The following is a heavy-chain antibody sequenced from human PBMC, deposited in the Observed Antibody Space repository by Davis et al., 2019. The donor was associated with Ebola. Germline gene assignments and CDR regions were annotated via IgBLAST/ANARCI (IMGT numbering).Heavy chain of an antibody. CDR1: GLSVNSNY. CDR3: ARRADY. CDR2: MYSLGAT. V-gene: IGHV3-53*01. Sequence: GGSLRLSCAASGLSVNSNYMSWVRQAPGRGLEWVSVMYSLGATSYADSVQGRFAISRDNAKNSLYLQMNSLRAEDTAVYYCARRADYWGQGTLVTVSS. J-gene: IGHJ4*02.